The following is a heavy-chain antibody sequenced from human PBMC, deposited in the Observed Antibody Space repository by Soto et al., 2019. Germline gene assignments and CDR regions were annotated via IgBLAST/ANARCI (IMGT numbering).Heavy chain of an antibody. V-gene: IGHV4-31*03. CDR3: ARDGGYCSGGSCHRSLDY. J-gene: IGHJ4*02. CDR1: GGSISSGGDY. CDR2: KYYSGST. Sequence: QVQLQESGPGLVKPSQTLSLTCTVSGGSISSGGDYWSWVRQHPGKGLEWIGYKYYSGSTYYNPSLKSRVTISVDTSKNQFSLKLSSVTAADTAVYYCARDGGYCSGGSCHRSLDYWGQGTLVTVSS. D-gene: IGHD2-15*01.